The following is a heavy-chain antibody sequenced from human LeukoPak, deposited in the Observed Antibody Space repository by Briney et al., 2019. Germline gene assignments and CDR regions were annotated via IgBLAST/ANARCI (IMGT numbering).Heavy chain of an antibody. CDR3: ARDATVTGYFDL. CDR2: IIPIFDTA. Sequence: ASVKVSCKASGGTFSSYAISWVRQAPGQGLEWMGGIIPIFDTANYAQKFQGRVTITADESTSTAYMELSSLRSEDTAVYYCARDATVTGYFDLWGRGTLVTVSS. J-gene: IGHJ2*01. V-gene: IGHV1-69*13. CDR1: GGTFSSYA. D-gene: IGHD4-17*01.